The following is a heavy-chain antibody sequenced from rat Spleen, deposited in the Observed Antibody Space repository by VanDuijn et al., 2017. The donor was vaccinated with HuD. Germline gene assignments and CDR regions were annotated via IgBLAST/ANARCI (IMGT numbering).Heavy chain of an antibody. J-gene: IGHJ4*01. CDR3: TRGGNYALDA. CDR1: GFTFKKFW. Sequence: EVKLVESGGGLVQPGRSLKLSCAASGFTFKKFWMSWIRQAPGKGLEWVATISSDGRRNYYRDSVKGRFTISRDNAQNTLYLQMNSLRSEDTATYYCTRGGNYALDAWGQGASVTVSS. CDR2: ISSDGRRN. D-gene: IGHD1-11*01. V-gene: IGHV5-31*01.